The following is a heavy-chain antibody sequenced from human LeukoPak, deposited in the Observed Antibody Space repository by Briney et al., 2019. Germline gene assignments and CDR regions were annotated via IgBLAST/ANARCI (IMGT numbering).Heavy chain of an antibody. Sequence: SETLSLTCAVYGGSLNGHYWSWIRQSPGKGLEWIGEGSDIGGTKFNPSLKSRVSISADTSKNQFSLKLTSMTAADTAVYYCARIDIVATIFDYWGQGTLVTVSS. J-gene: IGHJ4*02. CDR1: GGSLNGHY. V-gene: IGHV4-34*01. CDR3: ARIDIVATIFDY. D-gene: IGHD5-12*01. CDR2: GSDIGGT.